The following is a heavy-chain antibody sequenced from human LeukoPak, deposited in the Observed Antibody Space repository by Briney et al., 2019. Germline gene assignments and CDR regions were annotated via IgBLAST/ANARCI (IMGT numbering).Heavy chain of an antibody. D-gene: IGHD3-22*01. J-gene: IGHJ4*02. CDR1: GESITTHY. CDR2: VYDTGST. Sequence: SETLSLTCTVSGESITTHYWTWVRQPPGKGLEWIGYVYDTGSTDYNPSLKSRVTISVDTSKNQFSLRLNSVTAADTAVYYCAKDIQEALPITMIVVPTVYYFDYWGQGTLVTVSS. V-gene: IGHV4-59*11. CDR3: AKDIQEALPITMIVVPTVYYFDY.